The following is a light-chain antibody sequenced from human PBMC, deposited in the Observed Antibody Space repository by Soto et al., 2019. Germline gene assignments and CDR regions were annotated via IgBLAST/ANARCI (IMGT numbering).Light chain of an antibody. J-gene: IGKJ4*01. CDR3: QQSYNSLLLT. Sequence: DIQMTQSPSSLSASVGDRVTITCRASQSISTYLNWYQQKPGEAPKLLIYSASNLQTVVPSRFSGSGSGTDFTLTISSLQPEDFATYYCQQSYNSLLLTFGGGTKVE. V-gene: IGKV1-39*01. CDR2: SAS. CDR1: QSISTY.